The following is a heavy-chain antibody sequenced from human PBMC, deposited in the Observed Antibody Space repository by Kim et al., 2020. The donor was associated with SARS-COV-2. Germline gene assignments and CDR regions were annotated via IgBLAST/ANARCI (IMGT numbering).Heavy chain of an antibody. Sequence: GGSLRLSCVASGFIIRTYCMTWVRQPPGKGLEWVGNIKEDGSEAYYADSVKGRFTISRDNAKNSLYLQMNSLRAEDTAVYYCMRDPGTYWCQGSLVIVSS. CDR2: IKEDGSEA. V-gene: IGHV3-7*01. CDR3: MRDPGTY. J-gene: IGHJ4*02. D-gene: IGHD3-10*01. CDR1: GFIIRTYC.